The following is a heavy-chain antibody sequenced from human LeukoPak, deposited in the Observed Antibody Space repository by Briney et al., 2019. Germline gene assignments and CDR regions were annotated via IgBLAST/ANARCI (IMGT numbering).Heavy chain of an antibody. Sequence: WGSLRLSCAASGFTFSAYEMNWVRQAPGKGLEWVSYIGSSGSTVYYADSVKGRFTISRDNAKNSLYLQMNSLRAEDTALYYCAKDMEERPRGADYWGQGTLVTVSS. CDR3: AKDMEERPRGADY. V-gene: IGHV3-48*03. J-gene: IGHJ4*02. CDR1: GFTFSAYE. D-gene: IGHD1-1*01. CDR2: IGSSGSTV.